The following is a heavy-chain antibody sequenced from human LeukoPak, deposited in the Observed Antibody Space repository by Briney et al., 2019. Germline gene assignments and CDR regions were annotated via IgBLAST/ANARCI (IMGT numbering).Heavy chain of an antibody. CDR1: GFTFSSYG. Sequence: GRSLRLSCAASGFTFSSYGMHWVRQAPGKGLEWVAVISYDGSHKYSADSVKGRFTISRDNSNNTLYLQMNSLRTEDTAVYFCSASRPHYGDYYGLDVWGHGTTVTVSS. V-gene: IGHV3-30*03. J-gene: IGHJ6*02. D-gene: IGHD4/OR15-4a*01. CDR2: ISYDGSHK. CDR3: SASRPHYGDYYGLDV.